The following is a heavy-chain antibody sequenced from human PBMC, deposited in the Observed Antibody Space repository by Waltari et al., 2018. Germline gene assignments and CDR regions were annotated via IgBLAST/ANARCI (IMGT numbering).Heavy chain of an antibody. V-gene: IGHV4-34*01. CDR1: GGSFSCYY. CDR3: AGPMVRGVITSRRMDV. Sequence: QVQLQQWYAVLLKPSETLSLTYAVYGGSFSCYYLIWILRPPGKGLEWIGEINHSGSTNYNPSLKSRVTISVDTSKNPLSLKLSSVTAADTAVYYCAGPMVRGVITSRRMDVWGQGTTVTVSS. D-gene: IGHD3-10*01. CDR2: INHSGST. J-gene: IGHJ6*02.